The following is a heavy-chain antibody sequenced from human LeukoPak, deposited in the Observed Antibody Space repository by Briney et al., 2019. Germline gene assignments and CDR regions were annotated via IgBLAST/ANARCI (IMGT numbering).Heavy chain of an antibody. D-gene: IGHD7-27*01. CDR3: ALLIPNWGLGY. Sequence: ASETLSLTCTVSGGSISSSSYYWGWIRQPPGKGLEWIGSIYYSGSTYYNPSLKSRVTISVDTSKNQFSLKLSSVTAADTAVYYCALLIPNWGLGYWGQGTLVTVSS. J-gene: IGHJ4*02. V-gene: IGHV4-39*07. CDR2: IYYSGST. CDR1: GGSISSSSYY.